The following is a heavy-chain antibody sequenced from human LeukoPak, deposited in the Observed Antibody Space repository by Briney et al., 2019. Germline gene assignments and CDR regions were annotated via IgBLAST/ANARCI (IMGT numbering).Heavy chain of an antibody. CDR1: GYTFTVYY. D-gene: IGHD2-2*01. CDR2: INHNSGGT. J-gene: IGHJ4*02. V-gene: IGHV1-2*02. Sequence: ASLKVSCKASGYTFTVYYMHWVRQAPGQGLEWMGWINHNSGGTNYAQKFQGRVTMTRDTSISTAYMELSMLRSDDTAVYYCARDHPDIVVVGFGYWGQGTLVAVSS. CDR3: ARDHPDIVVVGFGY.